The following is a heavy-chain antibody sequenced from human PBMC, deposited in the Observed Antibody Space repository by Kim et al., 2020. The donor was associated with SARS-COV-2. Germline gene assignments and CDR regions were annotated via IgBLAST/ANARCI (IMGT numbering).Heavy chain of an antibody. D-gene: IGHD3-16*01. CDR1: GFTFSSYA. Sequence: GGSLRLSCAASGFTFSSYAMSWVRQAPGKGLEWVSGISGSGGSTHYAESEKGRFTISRDNSKNTLYLQMNSLRAEDTALYFCAKGGASEAWACIDYWGQGTLVTVSS. J-gene: IGHJ4*02. V-gene: IGHV3-23*01. CDR3: AKGGASEAWACIDY. CDR2: ISGSGGST.